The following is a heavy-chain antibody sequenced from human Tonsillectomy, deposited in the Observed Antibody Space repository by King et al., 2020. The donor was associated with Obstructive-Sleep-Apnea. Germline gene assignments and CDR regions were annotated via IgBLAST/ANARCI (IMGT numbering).Heavy chain of an antibody. D-gene: IGHD3-22*01. CDR1: GFTFSSYA. J-gene: IGHJ4*02. CDR3: ARDRHYYDSSGYFPY. CDR2: ISYDGSNK. Sequence: VQLVESGGGVVQPGRSLRLSCAASGFTFSSYAMHWVRQAPGKGLEWVAVISYDGSNKYSADSVKGRFTISRDNSKNTLYLQMNSLRAEDTAVYYCARDRHYYDSSGYFPYWGQGTLVTVSS. V-gene: IGHV3-30*04.